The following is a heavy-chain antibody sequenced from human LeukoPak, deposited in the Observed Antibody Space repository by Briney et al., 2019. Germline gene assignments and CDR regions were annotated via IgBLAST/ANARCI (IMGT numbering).Heavy chain of an antibody. CDR2: IYHSGTT. V-gene: IGHV4-59*01. D-gene: IGHD6-19*01. CDR3: ARTGYSSGWYFDY. CDR1: GGSISSYY. Sequence: SETLSLTCTVSGGSISSYYWSWIRQPPGKGLEWIGYIYHSGTTNYNPSLKSRVTISVDTSKNQFSLKLSSVTAADTAVYYCARTGYSSGWYFDYWGQGTLVTVSS. J-gene: IGHJ4*02.